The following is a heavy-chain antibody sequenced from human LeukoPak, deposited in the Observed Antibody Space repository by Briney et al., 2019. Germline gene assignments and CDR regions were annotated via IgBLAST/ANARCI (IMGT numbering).Heavy chain of an antibody. Sequence: ASVKVSCKASGYTFTSYGISWVRQAPGQGLEWMGWISAYNGNTNYAQKLQGRVTMTTDTSTSTAYMELRSLRSDDTAVYYCARDRLLWRLGELSLYGYWGQGILVTVSS. D-gene: IGHD3-16*02. CDR1: GYTFTSYG. CDR2: ISAYNGNT. J-gene: IGHJ4*02. CDR3: ARDRLLWRLGELSLYGY. V-gene: IGHV1-18*01.